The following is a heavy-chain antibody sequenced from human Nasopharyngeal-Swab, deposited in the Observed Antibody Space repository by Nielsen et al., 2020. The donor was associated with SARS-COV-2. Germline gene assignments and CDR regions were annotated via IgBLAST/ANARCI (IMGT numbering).Heavy chain of an antibody. CDR3: ARTGIPRAHFDY. CDR2: ISHDGSYK. J-gene: IGHJ4*02. Sequence: GESLKISCAVPAFIFSCCGMHWVRQAPGKGLEWVAVISHDGSYKDYADSVKGRFTISRDDSKSTLYLQMNSLRTEDTAVYYCARTGIPRAHFDYWGQGTLVTVSS. D-gene: IGHD2-2*02. V-gene: IGHV3-30*03. CDR1: AFIFSCCG.